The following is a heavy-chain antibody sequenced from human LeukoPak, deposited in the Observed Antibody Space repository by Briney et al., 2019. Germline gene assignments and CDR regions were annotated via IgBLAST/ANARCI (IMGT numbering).Heavy chain of an antibody. CDR3: ARVIHRGAAFDI. D-gene: IGHD5-18*01. J-gene: IGHJ3*02. CDR2: IYTGGDT. V-gene: IGHV3-66*01. CDR1: GFAFSTYD. Sequence: PGGSLRLSCAASGFAFSTYDMHWVRQPTGKGLEWVSGIYTGGDTYYADSVKDRFTISRDNSKNTLYLQMNSLRAEDTAVYYCARVIHRGAAFDIWGQGTMVTVSS.